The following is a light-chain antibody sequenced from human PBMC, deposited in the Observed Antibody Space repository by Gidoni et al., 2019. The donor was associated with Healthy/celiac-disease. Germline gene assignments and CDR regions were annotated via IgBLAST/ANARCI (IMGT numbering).Light chain of an antibody. CDR2: DAS. CDR1: QSISSW. V-gene: IGKV1-5*01. CDR3: QQYNSYSPTYT. Sequence: DIQMTQSPSTLSASVGDRVTITCRASQSISSWLAWYQQKPGKAPKLLIYDASSLESGVPSRFSGSGSGTEFTLTISSLQPDDFATYYCQQYNSYSPTYTFXQXTKLXIK. J-gene: IGKJ2*01.